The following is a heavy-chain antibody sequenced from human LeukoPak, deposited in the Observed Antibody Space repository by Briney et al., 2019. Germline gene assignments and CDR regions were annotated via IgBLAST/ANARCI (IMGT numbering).Heavy chain of an antibody. CDR2: INHSGST. CDR1: GGSFSGYY. Sequence: PSETLSLTCAVYGGSFSGYYWSWIRQPPGKGLEWIGEINHSGSTNYNPSLKSRVTISVDTSKNQFSLKLSPVAAADTAVYYCARGIRDDSSGYYPYCYGMDVWGQGTTVTVSS. D-gene: IGHD3-22*01. J-gene: IGHJ6*02. V-gene: IGHV4-34*01. CDR3: ARGIRDDSSGYYPYCYGMDV.